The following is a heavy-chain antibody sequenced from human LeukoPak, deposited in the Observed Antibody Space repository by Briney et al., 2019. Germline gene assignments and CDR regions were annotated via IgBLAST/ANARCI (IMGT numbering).Heavy chain of an antibody. V-gene: IGHV3-21*01. CDR1: GFTFSSYS. J-gene: IGHJ3*02. Sequence: PGGSLRLSCAASGFTFSSYSMNWVRQAPGKGLEWVSSISSSSSYIYYADSVKGRFTISRDNAKNSLYLQMNSMRAEDTAVYYCARVGYGDYYAFDIWGQGTMVTVSS. D-gene: IGHD4-17*01. CDR3: ARVGYGDYYAFDI. CDR2: ISSSSSYI.